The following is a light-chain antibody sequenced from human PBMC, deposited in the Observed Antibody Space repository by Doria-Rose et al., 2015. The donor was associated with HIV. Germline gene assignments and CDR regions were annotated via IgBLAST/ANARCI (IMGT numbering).Light chain of an antibody. V-gene: IGKV3-20*01. CDR2: DAS. Sequence: TQSPGTLSLSPGERATLSCRASQRVKSSYLAWYQHKPGQAPRLLIYDASTRATGIPDRFSGSGSGTDFTLTISRLESEDVAVYYCQQYGTSRGTFGQGTRLEIK. CDR3: QQYGTSRGT. CDR1: QRVKSSY. J-gene: IGKJ5*01.